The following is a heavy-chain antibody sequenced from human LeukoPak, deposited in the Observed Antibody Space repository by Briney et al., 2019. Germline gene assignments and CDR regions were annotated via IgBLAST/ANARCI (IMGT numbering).Heavy chain of an antibody. J-gene: IGHJ4*02. Sequence: SETLSLTCTVSGGSISSGGYYWSWIHQHPGKGLEWIGYIYYSGSTYYNPSLKSRVTISVDTSKNQFSLKLSSVTAADTAVYYCARVRGCSGGSCYSFDYWGQGTLVTVSS. CDR2: IYYSGST. D-gene: IGHD2-15*01. CDR3: ARVRGCSGGSCYSFDY. CDR1: GGSISSGGYY. V-gene: IGHV4-31*03.